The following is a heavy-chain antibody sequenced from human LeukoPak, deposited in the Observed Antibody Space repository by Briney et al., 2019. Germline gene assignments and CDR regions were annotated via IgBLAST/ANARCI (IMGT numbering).Heavy chain of an antibody. CDR3: AKDAAVFGVVNQFDY. V-gene: IGHV3-30*02. CDR1: GFTFSSYG. Sequence: PGGSLRLSCAASGFTFSSYGMHWVRQAPGKGLEWVAVIWYDGSNKYYADSVKGRFTISRDNSKNTLYLQMNSLRAEDTAVYYCAKDAAVFGVVNQFDYWGQGTLVTVSS. J-gene: IGHJ4*02. D-gene: IGHD3-3*01. CDR2: IWYDGSNK.